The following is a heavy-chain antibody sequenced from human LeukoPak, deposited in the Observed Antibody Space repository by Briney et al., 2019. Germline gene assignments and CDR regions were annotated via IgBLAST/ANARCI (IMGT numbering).Heavy chain of an antibody. CDR2: INPNSGGT. CDR3: ARGDIIVVPAAIPVDY. CDR1: GYTFTGYY. V-gene: IGHV1-2*02. D-gene: IGHD2-2*01. J-gene: IGHJ4*02. Sequence: ASVKVSCKASGYTFTGYYIHWVRQAPGQGLEWMGWINPNSGGTNYAQKFQGRVTMTRDTSISTAYMDLSRLRSDDTAVYYCARGDIIVVPAAIPVDYWGQGTLVTVSS.